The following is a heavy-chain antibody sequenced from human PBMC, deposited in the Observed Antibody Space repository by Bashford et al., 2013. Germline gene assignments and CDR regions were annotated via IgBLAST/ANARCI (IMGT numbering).Heavy chain of an antibody. V-gene: IGHV3-48*04. Sequence: VRQAPGQGLEWISYTSSTSTTIYYTDSVKGRFTISRDNAKNSLYLQMNSLRAEDTAVYYCARDLPFDYWGQGTLVTVSS. D-gene: IGHD2-2*01. CDR3: ARDLPFDY. CDR2: TSSTSTTI. J-gene: IGHJ4*02.